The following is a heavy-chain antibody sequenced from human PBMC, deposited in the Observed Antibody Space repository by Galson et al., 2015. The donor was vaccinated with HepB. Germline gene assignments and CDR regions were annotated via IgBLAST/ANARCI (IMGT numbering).Heavy chain of an antibody. CDR1: GYTFTSYA. CDR3: AREGIGQLARQDGDY. D-gene: IGHD6-13*01. Sequence: SVKVSCKASGYTFTSYAMNWVRQAPGQGLEWMGWINTNTGNPTYAQGFTGRFVFSLDTSVSTAYLQISSLKAEDTAVYYCAREGIGQLARQDGDYWGQGTLVTVSS. J-gene: IGHJ4*02. V-gene: IGHV7-4-1*02. CDR2: INTNTGNP.